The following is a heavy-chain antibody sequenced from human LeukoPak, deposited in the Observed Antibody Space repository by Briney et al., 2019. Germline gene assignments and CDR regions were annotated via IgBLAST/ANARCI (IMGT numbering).Heavy chain of an antibody. CDR2: ISYDGSNK. CDR1: GFTFSSYA. J-gene: IGHJ3*02. Sequence: GRSLRLSCAASGFTFSSYAMHWVRQAPGKGLKWVAVISYDGSNKYYADSVKGRFTISRDNSKNTLYLQMNSLRAEDTAVYYCAREKVPGIAAADAFDIWGQGTMVTVSS. D-gene: IGHD6-13*01. CDR3: AREKVPGIAAADAFDI. V-gene: IGHV3-30*04.